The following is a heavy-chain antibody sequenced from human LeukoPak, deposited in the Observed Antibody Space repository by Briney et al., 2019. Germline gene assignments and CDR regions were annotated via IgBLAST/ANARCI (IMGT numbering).Heavy chain of an antibody. D-gene: IGHD5-18*01. J-gene: IGHJ4*02. CDR3: ARQLYSCGNAFDY. CDR2: IYTSVST. Sequence: PSETLSLTCTVSGGSISTYYWSWIRQPAGKGLEWIGRIYTSVSTNYNPSLKSRVTMSVDTSRNQFSLKLSSVTAADTAVYYCARQLYSCGNAFDYWGQGTLVTVSS. CDR1: GGSISTYY. V-gene: IGHV4-4*07.